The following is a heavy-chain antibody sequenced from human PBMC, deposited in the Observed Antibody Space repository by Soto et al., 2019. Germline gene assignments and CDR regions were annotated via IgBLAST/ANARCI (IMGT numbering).Heavy chain of an antibody. CDR2: ISYDGSNK. J-gene: IGHJ4*02. Sequence: GGSLRLSCAASGFTFSSYGMHWVRQAPGKGLEWVAVISYDGSNKYYADSVKGRFTISRDNSKNTLYLQMNSLRAEDTAVYYCAKVSVRITMVRGVFDYWGQGTLVTVSS. D-gene: IGHD3-10*01. V-gene: IGHV3-30*18. CDR1: GFTFSSYG. CDR3: AKVSVRITMVRGVFDY.